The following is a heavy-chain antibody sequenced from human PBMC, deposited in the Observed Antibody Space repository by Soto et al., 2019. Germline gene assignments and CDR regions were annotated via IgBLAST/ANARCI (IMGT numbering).Heavy chain of an antibody. J-gene: IGHJ4*02. CDR1: GYSISSSNW. CDR3: ARREIQGPIDY. V-gene: IGHV4-28*01. CDR2: IYYSGTT. D-gene: IGHD1-26*01. Sequence: QVQLQESGPGLVKPSDTLSLTCAVSGYSISSSNWWGWIRQPPGKGLEWIGYIYYSGTTYYNPSLKGXXTXSXATSKNRFPLKLTSGTAVDTAVYYCARREIQGPIDYWGQGTLVTVSS.